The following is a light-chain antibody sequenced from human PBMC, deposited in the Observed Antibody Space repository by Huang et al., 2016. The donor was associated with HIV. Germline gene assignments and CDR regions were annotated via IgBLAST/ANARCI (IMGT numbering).Light chain of an antibody. J-gene: IGKJ2*01. V-gene: IGKV3-20*01. CDR3: QQYGSSLYT. CDR2: GAS. Sequence: EVVLTQSPGTLSLSPGERATLSCRASQSINTYLAWIQQKPGQAPRLLIFGASTRATGIPDRFSGSGSGTDFTLTITGLEPEDFALYFCQQYGSSLYTFGQGTKVEIK. CDR1: QSINTY.